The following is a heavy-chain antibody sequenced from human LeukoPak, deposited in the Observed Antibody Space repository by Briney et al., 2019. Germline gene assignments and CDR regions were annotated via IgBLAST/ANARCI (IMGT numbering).Heavy chain of an antibody. Sequence: QPGGSLRLSCAASGFTFSSYAMHWVRQAPGKGLEWVAFIRYDGSNKYYADSVKGRFTISRDNSKNTLYLQMNSLRAEDTAVYYCAKGGDYYYYYMDVWGKGTTVTVSS. CDR1: GFTFSSYA. CDR3: AKGGDYYYYYMDV. V-gene: IGHV3-30*02. D-gene: IGHD4-17*01. CDR2: IRYDGSNK. J-gene: IGHJ6*03.